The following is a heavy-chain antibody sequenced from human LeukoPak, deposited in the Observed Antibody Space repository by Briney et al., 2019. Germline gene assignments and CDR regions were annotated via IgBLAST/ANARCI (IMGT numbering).Heavy chain of an antibody. CDR1: GGSFSGYY. CDR2: INHSGST. J-gene: IGHJ4*02. V-gene: IGHV4-34*01. CDR3: AREGYDSSGYYLY. Sequence: PSETLSLTCAVHGGSFSGYYWSWIRQPPGKGLEWIGEINHSGSTNYNPSLKSRVTISVDTSKNQFSLKLSSVTAADTAVYYCAREGYDSSGYYLYWGQGTLVTVSS. D-gene: IGHD3-22*01.